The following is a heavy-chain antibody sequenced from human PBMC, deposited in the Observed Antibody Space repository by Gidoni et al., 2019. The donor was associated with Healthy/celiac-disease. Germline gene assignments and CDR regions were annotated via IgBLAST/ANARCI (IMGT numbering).Heavy chain of an antibody. CDR2: IYYSGST. D-gene: IGHD1-26*01. J-gene: IGHJ4*02. V-gene: IGHV4-59*01. Sequence: QVQLQESGPGLVKPSETLSLTCTVSGGSISSYYWSWIRQPPGKGLEWIGYIYYSGSTNYNPSLKSRVTISVDTSKNQFSLKLSSVTAADTAVYYCARAYSGSYVLDYWGQGTLVTVSS. CDR3: ARAYSGSYVLDY. CDR1: GGSISSYY.